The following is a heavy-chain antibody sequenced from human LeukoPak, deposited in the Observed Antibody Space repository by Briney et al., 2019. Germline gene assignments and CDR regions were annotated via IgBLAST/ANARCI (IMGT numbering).Heavy chain of an antibody. CDR1: GGTFSSYA. V-gene: IGHV1-69*13. CDR3: ARDLSGSYSGGYFDY. J-gene: IGHJ4*02. Sequence: SVKVSCKASGGTFSSYAISWVRQAPGQGLEWMGGIIPIFGTANYAQKFQGRVTITADESTSTAYMELSSLRSEDTAVYYCARDLSGSYSGGYFDYWGQGTLVTVPS. D-gene: IGHD3-10*01. CDR2: IIPIFGTA.